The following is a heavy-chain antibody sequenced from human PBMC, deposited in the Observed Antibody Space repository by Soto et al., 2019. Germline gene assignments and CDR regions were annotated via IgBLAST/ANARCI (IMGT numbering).Heavy chain of an antibody. CDR2: INPSGGST. J-gene: IGHJ4*02. D-gene: IGHD2-15*01. V-gene: IGHV1-46*01. Sequence: QVQLVQSGAEVKKPGASVKVSCKASGYTFTSYYMHWVRQAPGQGLEWMGIINPSGGSTSYAQKYQGRVTMTSDTSTSTVYMEMSSLSSEATAVYYWARSLTYGGGPGDYWGQGTLVTVSS. CDR1: GYTFTSYY. CDR3: ARSLTYGGGPGDY.